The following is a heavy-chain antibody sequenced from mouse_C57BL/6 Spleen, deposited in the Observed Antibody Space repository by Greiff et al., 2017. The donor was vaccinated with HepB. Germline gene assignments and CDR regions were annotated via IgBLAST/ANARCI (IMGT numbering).Heavy chain of an antibody. CDR1: GYTFTSYW. J-gene: IGHJ2*01. V-gene: IGHV1-50*01. CDR3: VGLGYGSPLGY. D-gene: IGHD1-1*01. Sequence: QVQLQQPGAELVKPGASVKLSCKASGYTFTSYWMQWVKQRPGQGLEWIGEIDPSDSYTNYNQKFKGKATLTVDTSSSTAYMQLSSLTSEDSAVYYCVGLGYGSPLGYWGQGTTLTVSS. CDR2: IDPSDSYT.